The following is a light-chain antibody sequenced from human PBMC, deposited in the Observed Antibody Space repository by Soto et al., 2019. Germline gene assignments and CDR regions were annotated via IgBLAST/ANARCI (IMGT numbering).Light chain of an antibody. CDR1: SSIIGNNY. CDR2: DNN. CDR3: GTWDSSLSAGPVI. Sequence: QSVLTQPPSMSAAPGQKVTISCSGSSSIIGNNYISWYQHLPGTAPKLLIYDNNKRPSGIPDRFSGSKSGTSATLGITGLQTGDEAVYYCGTWDSSLSAGPVIFGGGTKLTVL. V-gene: IGLV1-51*01. J-gene: IGLJ2*01.